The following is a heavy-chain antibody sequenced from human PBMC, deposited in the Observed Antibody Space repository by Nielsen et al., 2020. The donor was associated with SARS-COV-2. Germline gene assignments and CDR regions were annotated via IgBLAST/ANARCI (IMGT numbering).Heavy chain of an antibody. Sequence: GGSLRLSCVASGFVFGHYAMHWVRQAPGKGLEWVTVMSYDGSIEYYADSVKGRFTISRDNSKNTLYLQLNSLRAEDTAVFYCAKISGSQRHYFDFWGQGALVTVSS. CDR2: MSYDGSIE. J-gene: IGHJ4*02. CDR3: AKISGSQRHYFDF. V-gene: IGHV3-30-3*02. CDR1: GFVFGHYA. D-gene: IGHD1-26*01.